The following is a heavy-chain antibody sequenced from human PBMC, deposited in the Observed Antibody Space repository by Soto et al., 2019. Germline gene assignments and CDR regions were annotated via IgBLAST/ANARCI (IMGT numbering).Heavy chain of an antibody. J-gene: IGHJ4*02. CDR3: ARVYGQQLALDY. Sequence: GASVKVSCKASGGTFSSYAISWVRQAPGQGLEWMGGIIPIFGTANYAQKFQGRVTITADESTSTAYMELSSLRSEDTAGYYCARVYGQQLALDYWGQGTLVTVSS. CDR2: IIPIFGTA. CDR1: GGTFSSYA. V-gene: IGHV1-69*13. D-gene: IGHD6-13*01.